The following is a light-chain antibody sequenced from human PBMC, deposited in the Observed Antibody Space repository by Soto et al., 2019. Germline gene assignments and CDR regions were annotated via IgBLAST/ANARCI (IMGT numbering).Light chain of an antibody. Sequence: QSALTQPASVSGSPGQSITISCTGTSSDVGGFNYVSWYQQHPGKAPKLMIYDVTNRPSGVSYRFSGSKSGNTASLTFSGLQAEDEADYSCNSYTSSSTYVFGTGTKVTVL. V-gene: IGLV2-14*03. CDR2: DVT. CDR3: NSYTSSSTYV. CDR1: SSDVGGFNY. J-gene: IGLJ1*01.